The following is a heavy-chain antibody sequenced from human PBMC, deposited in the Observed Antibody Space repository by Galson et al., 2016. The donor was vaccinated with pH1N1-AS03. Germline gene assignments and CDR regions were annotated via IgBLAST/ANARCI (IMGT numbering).Heavy chain of an antibody. CDR2: IHTDGSRT. CDR1: GFTFDGYW. Sequence: SLRLSCAASGFTFDGYWMHWVRQGPGKGLEWVSHIHTDGSRTTYAGSVKGRFTISRDNAKNTLYLQMSSLRDEATAVYYCARVYYYGSAGSYSLDYWGQGTLVTVSS. J-gene: IGHJ4*02. CDR3: ARVYYYGSAGSYSLDY. D-gene: IGHD3-10*01. V-gene: IGHV3-74*01.